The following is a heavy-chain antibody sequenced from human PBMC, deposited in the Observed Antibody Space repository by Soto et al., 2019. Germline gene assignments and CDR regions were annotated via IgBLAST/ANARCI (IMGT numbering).Heavy chain of an antibody. Sequence: GASVKVSCKASGCTFSSYAISCVRQAPGQVLEWMGGIIPIFGTANYAQKFQGRVTITADKSTSTAYMELSSLRSEDTAVYYCARVQITMVRGVMDYYYGMDVWGQGTTVTVSS. CDR3: ARVQITMVRGVMDYYYGMDV. CDR1: GCTFSSYA. D-gene: IGHD3-10*01. CDR2: IIPIFGTA. J-gene: IGHJ6*02. V-gene: IGHV1-69*06.